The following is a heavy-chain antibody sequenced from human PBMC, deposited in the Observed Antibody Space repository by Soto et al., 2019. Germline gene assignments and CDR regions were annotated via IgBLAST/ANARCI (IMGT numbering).Heavy chain of an antibody. D-gene: IGHD3-10*01. J-gene: IGHJ5*02. CDR1: GGTFSSYA. CDR3: ARCGYYYGSGSPGWFDP. V-gene: IGHV1-69*13. CDR2: IIPIFGTA. Sequence: GASVKVSCNASGGTFSSYAISWVRQAPGQGLEWMGGIIPIFGTANYAQKFQGRVTITADESTSTAYMELSSLRSEDTAVYYCARCGYYYGSGSPGWFDPWGQGTLVTVSS.